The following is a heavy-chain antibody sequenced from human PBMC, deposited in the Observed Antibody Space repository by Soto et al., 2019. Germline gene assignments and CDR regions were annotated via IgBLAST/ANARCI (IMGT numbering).Heavy chain of an antibody. CDR3: ARGKRFSDWSDP. D-gene: IGHD3-3*01. CDR2: VYSSGGT. J-gene: IGHJ5*02. V-gene: IGHV4-4*07. Sequence: SETLSLTCSGSGGSMSSYYWTWIRQPAGKGLEWIGRVYSSGGTHYNPSLKSRVTISLDTSKNQFSLRLLSVTDADKAVYYCARGKRFSDWSDPWGQGTLVTVSS. CDR1: GGSMSSYY.